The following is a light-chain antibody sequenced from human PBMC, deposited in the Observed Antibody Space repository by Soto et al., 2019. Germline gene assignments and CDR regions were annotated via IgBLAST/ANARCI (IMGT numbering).Light chain of an antibody. V-gene: IGLV2-8*01. J-gene: IGLJ2*01. CDR1: SSDIGAYNY. CDR2: EVS. Sequence: QSVLTQPPSASGSPGQSVTISCTGTSSDIGAYNYVSWYQQHPGKAPKLMIYEVSKRPSGVPDRFSGSKSDNTASLTVSGLQAEDEADYYCSSYAGGNNLVFGGGTKVTVL. CDR3: SSYAGGNNLV.